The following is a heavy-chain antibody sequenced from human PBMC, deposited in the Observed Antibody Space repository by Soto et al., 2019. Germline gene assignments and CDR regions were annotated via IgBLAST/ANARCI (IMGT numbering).Heavy chain of an antibody. J-gene: IGHJ5*01. V-gene: IGHV3-21*01. CDR1: GFTFRGYS. CDR2: ISSGSTYI. Sequence: GGSLRLSSAASGFTFRGYSISGARHAPRQGREWVSSISSGSTYIYYANSAKGRFTISRDNGESSLSLEMNSLRAEDTAVYYCARGKRAVIIPATFVSWGLGTLVTVSS. CDR3: ARGKRAVIIPATFVS.